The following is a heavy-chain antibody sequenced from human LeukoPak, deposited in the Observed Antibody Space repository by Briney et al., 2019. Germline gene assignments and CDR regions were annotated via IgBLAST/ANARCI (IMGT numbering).Heavy chain of an antibody. CDR1: GFTFDDYG. V-gene: IGHV3-20*04. CDR2: INWNGGST. Sequence: GGSLRLSCAASGFTFDDYGMSWVRQAPGKGLEWVSGINWNGGSTGYADSVKGRFTISRDNAKNSLYLQMNSLRAEDTASYYCAKAHDYVWGGYYPPDYYYMDVWGKGTTVTVSS. D-gene: IGHD3-16*01. J-gene: IGHJ6*03. CDR3: AKAHDYVWGGYYPPDYYYMDV.